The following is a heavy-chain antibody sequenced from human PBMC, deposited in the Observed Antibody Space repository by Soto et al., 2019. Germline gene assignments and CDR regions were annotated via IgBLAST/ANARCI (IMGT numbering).Heavy chain of an antibody. CDR3: ARGQWLVGKYYYYGMDV. J-gene: IGHJ6*02. D-gene: IGHD6-19*01. V-gene: IGHV5-51*01. CDR1: GYSFTSYW. CDR2: IYPGDSDT. Sequence: GESLKISCKGSGYSFTSYWIGWVRQMPGKGLEWMGIIYPGDSDTRYSPSFQGQVTISADKSISTAYLQWSSLKASDTAMYYCARGQWLVGKYYYYGMDVWGQGTTVTVSS.